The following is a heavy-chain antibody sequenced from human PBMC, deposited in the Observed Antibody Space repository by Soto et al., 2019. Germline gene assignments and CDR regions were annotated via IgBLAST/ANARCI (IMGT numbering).Heavy chain of an antibody. CDR1: GYTFTNYF. J-gene: IGHJ4*02. V-gene: IGHV1-46*01. D-gene: IGHD6-19*01. CDR3: ARDGSGWYYVY. CDR2: INPSGGTT. Sequence: GASVKVSCKASGYTFTNYFIHWVRQAPGQGLDWMGIINPSGGTTSYEQKFQGRVTMTSDTSTTTVYMEVSSLRSEDTAVYYCARDGSGWYYVYWGQGTQVTVSS.